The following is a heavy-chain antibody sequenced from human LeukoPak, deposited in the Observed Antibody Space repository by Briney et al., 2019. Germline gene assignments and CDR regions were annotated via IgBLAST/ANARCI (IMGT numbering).Heavy chain of an antibody. CDR3: ASLCSGGTCFTPY. CDR2: ISSDSTTT. J-gene: IGHJ4*02. CDR1: GFTFNSYS. D-gene: IGHD2-15*01. V-gene: IGHV3-48*01. Sequence: GGSLRLSCGGSGFTFNSYSLNWVSQAPGKGREWVSYISSDSTTTYYADSVKGRFTISRDTAKNSLYLQMNSLRAEDTAIYYCASLCSGGTCFTPYWGQGTLVTVSS.